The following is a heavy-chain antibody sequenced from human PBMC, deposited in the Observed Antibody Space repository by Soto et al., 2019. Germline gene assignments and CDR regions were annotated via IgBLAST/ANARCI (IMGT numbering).Heavy chain of an antibody. V-gene: IGHV3-48*01. CDR1: GFTFSDYS. CDR3: GRGCGGDCYRVDY. D-gene: IGHD2-21*02. Sequence: EVQLVESGGGLVQPGGSLRLSCAASGFTFSDYSMNWVRQAPGKGLEWISYISSSRNTIYYADSVKGRFTISRDNAKNSLYLQINSLRAEDTAVYYCGRGCGGDCYRVDYWGQGTLVTVSS. CDR2: ISSSRNTI. J-gene: IGHJ4*02.